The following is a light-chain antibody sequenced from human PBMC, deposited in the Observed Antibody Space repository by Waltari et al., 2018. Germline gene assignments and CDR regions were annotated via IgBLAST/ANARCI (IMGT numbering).Light chain of an antibody. Sequence: DIQMTQSPSTLSASVGDRVTITCRPSKSISNYLAWYQQKPGKAPNLLIYKASILKSGVSSRFSGSGSGTQFTLTISSLQPGDFATYFCQQYNTYSSFGQGTKLEIK. CDR3: QQYNTYSS. CDR1: KSISNY. J-gene: IGKJ2*01. CDR2: KAS. V-gene: IGKV1-5*03.